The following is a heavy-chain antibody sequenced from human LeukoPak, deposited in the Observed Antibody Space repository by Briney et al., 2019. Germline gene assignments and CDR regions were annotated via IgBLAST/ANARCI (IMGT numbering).Heavy chain of an antibody. CDR3: ARVSRFCSGDSCYSYFDY. Sequence: KPSETLSLTFTVSGGSISSYYWGWIRQPAGKGLEWIGGFYSSGSTNYNPSLKSRITVSVDTSKNQFSLKLSSVTAADTAVYYCARVSRFCSGDSCYSYFDYWGQGTLVTVSS. V-gene: IGHV4-4*07. CDR2: FYSSGST. CDR1: GGSISSYY. D-gene: IGHD2-15*01. J-gene: IGHJ4*02.